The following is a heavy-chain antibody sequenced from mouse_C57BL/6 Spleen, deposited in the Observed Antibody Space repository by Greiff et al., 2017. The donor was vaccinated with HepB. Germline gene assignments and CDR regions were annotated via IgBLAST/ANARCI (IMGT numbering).Heavy chain of an antibody. J-gene: IGHJ1*03. CDR3: TPYFDV. CDR1: GFNIKDDY. Sequence: EVKVEESGAELVRPGASVKLSCTASGFNIKDDYMHWVKQRPEQGLEWIGWIDPENGDTEYASKFQGKATITADTSSNTAYLQLSSLTSEDTAVYYCTPYFDVWGTGTTVTVSS. CDR2: IDPENGDT. V-gene: IGHV14-4*01.